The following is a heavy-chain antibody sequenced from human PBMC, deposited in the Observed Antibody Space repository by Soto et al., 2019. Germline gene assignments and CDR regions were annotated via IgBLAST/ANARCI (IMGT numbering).Heavy chain of an antibody. CDR1: GGSISSGGYY. D-gene: IGHD6-13*01. Sequence: SETLSLTCAVSGGSISSGGYYWSCLLQHPGKGLEWIGYIYYSGSTYYNPSLKSRVTISVDTSKNQFSLKLSSVTAADTAVYYCARVSSSPLNFEYWGQGTLVTVSS. CDR2: IYYSGST. CDR3: ARVSSSPLNFEY. V-gene: IGHV4-31*11. J-gene: IGHJ4*02.